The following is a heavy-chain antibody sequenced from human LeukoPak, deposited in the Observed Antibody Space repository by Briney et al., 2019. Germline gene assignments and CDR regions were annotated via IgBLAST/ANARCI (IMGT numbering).Heavy chain of an antibody. CDR2: VSPSHTTR. D-gene: IGHD3-3*02. CDR1: GYTFRQYS. V-gene: IGHV1-18*01. J-gene: IGHJ3*02. CDR3: ARDYILPLETDNGDGFAI. Sequence: ASVIVSCKASGYTFRQYSISWVRQAPGKGLEWMGWVSPSHTTRVYAQQFQGRVTMTADTNTNTVSMELRSLTSDDTAVYFCARDYILPLETDNGDGFAIWGQGTVVSVSS.